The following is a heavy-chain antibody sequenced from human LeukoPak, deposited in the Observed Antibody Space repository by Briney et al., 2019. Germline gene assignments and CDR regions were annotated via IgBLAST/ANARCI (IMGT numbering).Heavy chain of an antibody. D-gene: IGHD2-15*01. CDR1: GGSTGSDY. Sequence: SGTLSLTCTVSGGSTGSDYWSWIRQPPGKGLEWIAYVYYSGVTSYNPSLKSRVAISIDTSKNQFSLNLSSVTAADTAVYYCARLSLHCSGGSCYRGAFDSWGQGTLVTVSS. CDR2: VYYSGVT. J-gene: IGHJ4*02. CDR3: ARLSLHCSGGSCYRGAFDS. V-gene: IGHV4-59*08.